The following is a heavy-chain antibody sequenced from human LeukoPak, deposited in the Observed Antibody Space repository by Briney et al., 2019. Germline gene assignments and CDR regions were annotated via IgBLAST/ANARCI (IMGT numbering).Heavy chain of an antibody. V-gene: IGHV1-69*13. D-gene: IGHD6-6*01. CDR2: IIPIFGTA. Sequence: SVKVSFKASGGTFSSYAISWVRQAPGQGLEWMGGIIPIFGTANYAQKFQGRVTITADESTSTAYMELSSLRSEDTAVYYCARGRAYSSSSDYWGQGTLVTVSS. CDR3: ARGRAYSSSSDY. J-gene: IGHJ4*02. CDR1: GGTFSSYA.